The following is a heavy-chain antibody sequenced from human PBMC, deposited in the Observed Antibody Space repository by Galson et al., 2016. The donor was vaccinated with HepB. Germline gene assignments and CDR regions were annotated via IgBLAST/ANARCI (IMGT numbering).Heavy chain of an antibody. V-gene: IGHV4-31*03. D-gene: IGHD1-26*01. CDR3: AKSSRVGATGLDY. CDR1: GGSISSGDYY. Sequence: TLSLTCTVSGGSISSGDYYWTWIRQHPGKGLEWIGYIYNTVTTYYNPSLKSRVTISVDTSKNQLSLKLSSVTAADTAVYYCAKSSRVGATGLDYWGQGTLVTVSS. CDR2: IYNTVTT. J-gene: IGHJ4*02.